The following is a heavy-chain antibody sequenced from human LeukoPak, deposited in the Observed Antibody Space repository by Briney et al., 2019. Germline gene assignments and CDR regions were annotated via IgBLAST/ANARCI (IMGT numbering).Heavy chain of an antibody. D-gene: IGHD2-21*01. CDR3: ARSLIADGAFDI. Sequence: GGSLRLSCAASGVNFSNYAMNWVRQAPGKGLEWVSDISSSGSYIDYADSVKGRFTISRDNAKNSLFLQMNSLRAEDTAVYYCARSLIADGAFDIWGQGTMVTVSS. CDR1: GVNFSNYA. J-gene: IGHJ3*02. V-gene: IGHV3-21*01. CDR2: ISSSGSYI.